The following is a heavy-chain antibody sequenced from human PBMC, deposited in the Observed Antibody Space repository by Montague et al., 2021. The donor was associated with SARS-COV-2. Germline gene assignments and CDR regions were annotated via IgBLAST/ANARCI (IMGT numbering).Heavy chain of an antibody. D-gene: IGHD2-2*01. J-gene: IGHJ6*03. CDR2: NKHSGST. Sequence: NKHSGSTNXXPSLKSRVTISVDTSKNQFSLKLSSVTAADTAVYYCARARQDVVVPALGIGAYYYYYYMDVWGKGTTVT. CDR3: ARARQDVVVPALGIGAYYYYYYMDV. V-gene: IGHV4-34*01.